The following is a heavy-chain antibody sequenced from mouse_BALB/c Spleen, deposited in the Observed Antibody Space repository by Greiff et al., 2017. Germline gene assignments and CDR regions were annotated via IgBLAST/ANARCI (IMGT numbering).Heavy chain of an antibody. CDR3: ARRGDYDGFAY. V-gene: IGHV5-9-3*01. Sequence: EVQRVESGGGLVKPGGSLKLSCAASGFTFSSYAMSWVRQTPEKGLEWVATISSGGSYTYYPDSVKGRFTISRDNAKNTLYLQMSSLRSEDTAMYYCARRGDYDGFAYWGQGTLVTVSA. D-gene: IGHD2-4*01. CDR2: ISSGGSYT. J-gene: IGHJ3*01. CDR1: GFTFSSYA.